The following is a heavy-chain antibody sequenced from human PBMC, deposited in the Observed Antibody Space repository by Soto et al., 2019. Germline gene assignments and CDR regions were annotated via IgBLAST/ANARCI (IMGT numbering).Heavy chain of an antibody. J-gene: IGHJ3*02. CDR3: ARGVTMIVVADAFDI. V-gene: IGHV1-46*01. CDR1: GXTFTSYY. D-gene: IGHD3-22*01. Sequence: ASVKVSCKASGXTFTSYYMNWVRQAPGQGLEWLGIINPSGGYTNYAQKFQGRVTITADESTSTAYMELSSLRSEDTAVYYCARGVTMIVVADAFDIWGQGTMVTVSS. CDR2: INPSGGYT.